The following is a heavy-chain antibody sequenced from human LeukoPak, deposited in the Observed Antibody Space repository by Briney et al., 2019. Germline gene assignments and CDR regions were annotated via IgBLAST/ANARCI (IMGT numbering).Heavy chain of an antibody. CDR2: IYYSGST. Sequence: PSETLYLTCTVSGGSISSYYWSLIRQPPGKGLEWIGYIYYSGSTNYNPSLKSRVTISVDTSKNQFSLKLSSVTAADTAVYYCARTRGILGAFDIWGQGTVVTVSS. D-gene: IGHD3-16*01. V-gene: IGHV4-59*01. J-gene: IGHJ3*02. CDR1: GGSISSYY. CDR3: ARTRGILGAFDI.